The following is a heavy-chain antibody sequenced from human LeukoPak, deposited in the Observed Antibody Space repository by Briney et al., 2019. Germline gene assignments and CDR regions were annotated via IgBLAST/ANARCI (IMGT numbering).Heavy chain of an antibody. CDR2: INHSGST. J-gene: IGHJ6*02. V-gene: IGHV4-34*01. D-gene: IGHD6-13*01. CDR3: ARDRYSSSWNYYYYGMDV. Sequence: PSETLSLTCAVYGGSFSGYYWSWIRQPPGKGLEWIGEINHSGSTNYNPSLKSRVTISVDTSKNQFSLKLSSATAADTAVYYCARDRYSSSWNYYYYGMDVWGQGTTVTVSS. CDR1: GGSFSGYY.